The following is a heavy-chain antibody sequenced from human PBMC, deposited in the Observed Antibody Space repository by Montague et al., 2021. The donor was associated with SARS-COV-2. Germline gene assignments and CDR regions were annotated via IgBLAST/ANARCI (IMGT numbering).Heavy chain of an antibody. CDR3: ARGRQHFNMIVVVMTGGENYFDY. V-gene: IGHV4-39*01. CDR2: IYYRGST. D-gene: IGHD3-22*01. J-gene: IGHJ4*02. CDR1: GGSISSSSYY. Sequence: SETLSLTCTVSGGSISSSSYYWAWIRQPPGKGLEWIGSIYYRGSTYYNPSLKSRVFISVDTSKNQLSLTLTSVTAADTAVYYCARGRQHFNMIVVVMTGGENYFDYWGQGTMVTVSS.